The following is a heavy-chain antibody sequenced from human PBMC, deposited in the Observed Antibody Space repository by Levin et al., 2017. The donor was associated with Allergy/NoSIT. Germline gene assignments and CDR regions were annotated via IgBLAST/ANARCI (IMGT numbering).Heavy chain of an antibody. D-gene: IGHD4-17*01. CDR3: ARDGGADDD. V-gene: IGHV3-74*01. Sequence: GESLKISCAASGVNISTYWKHWGRHGPRTGLTLDSNIYFYGSVRFYADSVKGRFTISRDNAKNTLFLLMNSLRAEDTAVYYCARDGGADDDWGQGTLVTVSS. CDR1: GVNISTYW. CDR2: IYFYGSVR. J-gene: IGHJ4*02.